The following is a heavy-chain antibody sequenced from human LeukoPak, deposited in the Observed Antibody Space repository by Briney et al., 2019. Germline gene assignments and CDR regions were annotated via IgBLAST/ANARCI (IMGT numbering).Heavy chain of an antibody. CDR3: AKQQLAKSRLRYFDL. J-gene: IGHJ2*01. D-gene: IGHD6-13*01. CDR2: ISYDGSNK. Sequence: GGSLRLSCAASGFTFSSYAMHWVRQAPGKGLEWVAVISYDGSNKYYADSVKGRFTISRDNSKNTLYLQMNSLRAEDTAVYYCAKQQLAKSRLRYFDLWGRGTLVTVSS. V-gene: IGHV3-30-3*02. CDR1: GFTFSSYA.